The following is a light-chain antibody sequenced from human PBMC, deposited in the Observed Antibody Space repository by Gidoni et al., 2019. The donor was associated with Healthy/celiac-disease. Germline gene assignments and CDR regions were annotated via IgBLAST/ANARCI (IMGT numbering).Light chain of an antibody. Sequence: EIVMTQSRATLSVSPGERATLSGRASQGVSSNFACDQQKPVQAPRLISYVASTRATGIPARFCGSWSGTEFTLTISSLQSEDFAVYYCQQYNNWPPLTFGGGTKVEIK. V-gene: IGKV3-15*01. CDR1: QGVSSN. CDR3: QQYNNWPPLT. J-gene: IGKJ4*01. CDR2: VAS.